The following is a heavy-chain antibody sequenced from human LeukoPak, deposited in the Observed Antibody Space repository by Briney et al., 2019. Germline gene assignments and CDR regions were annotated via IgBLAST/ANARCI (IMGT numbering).Heavy chain of an antibody. CDR3: ARQGDSGWSYYFDY. CDR2: IHYTGSTNY. CDR1: GGSISGFY. Sequence: SETLSLTCTVSGGSISGFYWSWIRQPPGKGLEWIGYIHYTGSTNYNYNPPLRSRVTISVDRSKNQFSLMLSSVTAADTAVYYCARQGDSGWSYYFDYWGQGTLVTVSS. J-gene: IGHJ4*02. D-gene: IGHD6-19*01. V-gene: IGHV4-59*08.